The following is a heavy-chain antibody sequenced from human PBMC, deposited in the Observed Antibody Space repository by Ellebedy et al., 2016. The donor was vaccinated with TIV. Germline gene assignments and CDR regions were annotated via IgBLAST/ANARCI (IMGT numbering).Heavy chain of an antibody. D-gene: IGHD3-10*01. V-gene: IGHV4-39*01. CDR2: IYYTGST. CDR1: GGSISRSSYY. CDR3: ARWFGELLYVRWFDP. Sequence: SETLSLTCTVSGGSISRSSYYWGWIRQPPGKGLEWIGSIYYTGSTDYNPSLKSRVAISADPSKNQFSLRLSSVTAADTAVYYCARWFGELLYVRWFDPWGQGILVTVSS. J-gene: IGHJ5*02.